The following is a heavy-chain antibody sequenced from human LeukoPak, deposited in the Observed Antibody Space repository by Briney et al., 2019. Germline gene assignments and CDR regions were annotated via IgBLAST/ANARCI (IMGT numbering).Heavy chain of an antibody. J-gene: IGHJ4*02. CDR2: IKGKPDGGAI. Sequence: GGSLRLSCSASGLGRSFKETWMSWVRRAPGKGLEWIGRIKGKPDGGAIDYIAPVRGRFSISRDDSKNLVFLQMDSLKIEDTAVYYCTTDPRYWGQGTMVTVSS. CDR3: TTDPRY. CDR1: GLGRSFKETW. V-gene: IGHV3-15*01.